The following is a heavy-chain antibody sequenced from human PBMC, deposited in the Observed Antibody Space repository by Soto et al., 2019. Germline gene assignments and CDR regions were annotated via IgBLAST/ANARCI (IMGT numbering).Heavy chain of an antibody. Sequence: ASVKVSCKASGGTFSSYAISWVRQAPGQGLEWMGGIIPIFGTANYAQKFQGRVTITADESTSTAYMELSSLRSEDTAVYYCARDRDYGDPRFAFDIWGQGTMVTV. V-gene: IGHV1-69*13. CDR2: IIPIFGTA. CDR3: ARDRDYGDPRFAFDI. CDR1: GGTFSSYA. D-gene: IGHD4-17*01. J-gene: IGHJ3*02.